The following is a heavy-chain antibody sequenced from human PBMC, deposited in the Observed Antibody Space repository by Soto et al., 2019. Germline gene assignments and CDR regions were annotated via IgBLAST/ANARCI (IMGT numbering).Heavy chain of an antibody. CDR3: AKANYYDSSGYSQHLDD. V-gene: IGHV3-23*01. J-gene: IGHJ4*02. CDR2: ISGSGGST. CDR1: GFTFSSYA. D-gene: IGHD3-22*01. Sequence: GGSLRLSCAASGFTFSSYAMSWVRQAPGKGLEWVSAISGSGGSTYYAYSVKCRFTISRDNSKNTLYLQMNSLRAEDMAVYYGAKANYYDSSGYSQHLDDWGQGTLVTVSS.